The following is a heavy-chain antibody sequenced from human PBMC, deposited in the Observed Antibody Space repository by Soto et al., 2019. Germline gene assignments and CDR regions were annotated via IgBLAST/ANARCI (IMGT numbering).Heavy chain of an antibody. Sequence: WGSLRLSCAASVFTFSRYSMNWVRQAPGKGLEWISYITSSSSTIYYADSVKGRFTISRDNAKNSLYLQMNSLRDEDTAMYYCARDNGMAGSFDPWGQGTLVTVSS. CDR2: ITSSSSTI. J-gene: IGHJ5*02. D-gene: IGHD2-8*01. V-gene: IGHV3-48*02. CDR3: ARDNGMAGSFDP. CDR1: VFTFSRYS.